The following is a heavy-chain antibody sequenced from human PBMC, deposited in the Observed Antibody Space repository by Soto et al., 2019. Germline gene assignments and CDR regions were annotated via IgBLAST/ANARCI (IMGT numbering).Heavy chain of an antibody. J-gene: IGHJ3*02. CDR2: IKSKTDGGTT. D-gene: IGHD4-17*01. V-gene: IGHV3-15*01. CDR3: TTGYGPDDYGDDEEAFDI. CDR1: GFTFSNAW. Sequence: GGSLRLSCAASGFTFSNAWMSWVRQAPGKGLEWVGRIKSKTDGGTTDHAAPVKGRFTISRDDSKNTLYLQMNSLKTEDTAVYYCTTGYGPDDYGDDEEAFDIWGQGTMVTVSS.